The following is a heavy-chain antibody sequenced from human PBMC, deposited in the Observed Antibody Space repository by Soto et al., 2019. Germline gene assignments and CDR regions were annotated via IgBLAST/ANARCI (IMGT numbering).Heavy chain of an antibody. Sequence: QLQLLQSGAEVKKPGSSVKVTCKASGGTFSSYAIHWVRQAPGQGLEWMGGTIPVIGTPNYAPEFQGRVTIAADESPSTAYLELTSLRSEDTAGFYCATALWGSGFPQHFDYWGQGTLVTVSS. V-gene: IGHV1-69*01. CDR2: TIPVIGTP. CDR1: GGTFSSYA. CDR3: ATALWGSGFPQHFDY. J-gene: IGHJ4*02. D-gene: IGHD3-16*01.